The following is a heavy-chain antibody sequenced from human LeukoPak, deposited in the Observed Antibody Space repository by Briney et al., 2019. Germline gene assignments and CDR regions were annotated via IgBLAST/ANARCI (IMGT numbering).Heavy chain of an antibody. J-gene: IGHJ4*02. V-gene: IGHV3-21*01. Sequence: GGSLRLSCAASGFTFSSYSMNWVRQAPGKGLEWVSSISSSSYIYYADSVKGRFTISRDNAKNSLYLQMNSLRAEDTAVYYCARGGYSYGYLTRTIDYWGQGTLVTVSS. CDR2: ISSSSYI. CDR3: ARGGYSYGYLTRTIDY. CDR1: GFTFSSYS. D-gene: IGHD5-18*01.